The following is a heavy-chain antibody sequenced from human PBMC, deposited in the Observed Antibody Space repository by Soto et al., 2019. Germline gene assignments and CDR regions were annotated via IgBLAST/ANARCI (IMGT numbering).Heavy chain of an antibody. D-gene: IGHD5-12*01. CDR3: ARISVDVPE. CDR2: IDPKSGGT. CDR1: GPTFIAYY. J-gene: IGHJ4*02. V-gene: IGHV1-2*02. Sequence: QLVQSGAEVKKPGASVKVSCKTSGPTFIAYYIHWVRQAPGQGLEWMGWIDPKSGGTTYEQKFHGRVTMTRDTSINTAYMELNTLTSDDTAFYYCARISVDVPEWGQGTLITVSS.